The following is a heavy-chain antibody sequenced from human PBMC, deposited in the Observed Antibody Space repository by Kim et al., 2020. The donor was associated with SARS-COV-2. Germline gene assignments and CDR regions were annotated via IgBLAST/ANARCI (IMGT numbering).Heavy chain of an antibody. D-gene: IGHD5-12*01. J-gene: IGHJ6*01. V-gene: IGHV3-53*05. CDR3: ARDLFGNNYRGDYYDGMD. Sequence: GGSLRLSCAPSGFTVSSNYMSWVRQAPGKGLVWVSVINSGGSTYYAASMMGGLTIFRDNYKKTLYLQMISLRAEDTAAYYCARDLFGNNYRGDYYDGMD. CDR2: INSGGST. CDR1: GFTVSSNY.